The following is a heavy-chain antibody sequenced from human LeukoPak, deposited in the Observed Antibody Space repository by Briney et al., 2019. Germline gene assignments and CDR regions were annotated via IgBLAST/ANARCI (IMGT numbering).Heavy chain of an antibody. Sequence: GGSLRLSCAASGNYWMHWVRQVPGKGLVWVSHINSDGSWTSYADSVKGRFTISKDNAKNTVYLQMNSLRAEDTAVYYCVSYYETYWGRGTLVTVSS. CDR3: VSYYETY. D-gene: IGHD3-22*01. J-gene: IGHJ4*02. CDR1: GNYW. CDR2: INSDGSWT. V-gene: IGHV3-74*01.